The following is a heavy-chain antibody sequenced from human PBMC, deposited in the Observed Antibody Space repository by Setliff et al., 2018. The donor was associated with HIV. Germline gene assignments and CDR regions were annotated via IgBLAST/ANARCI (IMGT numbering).Heavy chain of an antibody. D-gene: IGHD6-13*01. CDR2: IYYSGST. J-gene: IGHJ3*02. CDR1: GGSFSGHY. V-gene: IGHV4-59*11. Sequence: SSETLSLTCAVYGGSFSGHYWSWIRQPPGRGLEWIGNIYYSGSTKYNPSLKSRVTISIDTSKNQFSLKLSSVTPADTAVYYCASHAPYTSSWNAAAFDIWGQGTMVTVSS. CDR3: ASHAPYTSSWNAAAFDI.